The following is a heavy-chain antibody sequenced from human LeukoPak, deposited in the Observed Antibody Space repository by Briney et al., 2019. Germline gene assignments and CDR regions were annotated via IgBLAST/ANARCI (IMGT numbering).Heavy chain of an antibody. V-gene: IGHV3-23*01. CDR3: AKGSMITFGGGDAFDI. J-gene: IGHJ3*02. Sequence: GGSLRLSCAASGFTFSSYAMSWVRQAPGKGLEWVSAISGSGGSTYYADSVKGRFTISRDNSKNTLYLQMNSLRAEDTAVYYCAKGSMITFGGGDAFDIWGQGTMVTVSS. CDR1: GFTFSSYA. D-gene: IGHD3-16*01. CDR2: ISGSGGST.